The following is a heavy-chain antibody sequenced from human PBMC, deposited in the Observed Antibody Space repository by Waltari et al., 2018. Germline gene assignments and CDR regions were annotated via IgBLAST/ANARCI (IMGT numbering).Heavy chain of an antibody. CDR3: ARARDFWSGYYRPYWYYFDY. Sequence: QVQLQQWGAGLLKPSETLSLTCAVYGGSFSGYYWSWIRQPPGQGLEWIGEINHSGSTNYNPSLKSRVTISVDTSKNQFSLKLSSVTAADTAVYYCARARDFWSGYYRPYWYYFDYWGQGTLVTVSS. D-gene: IGHD3-3*01. J-gene: IGHJ4*02. CDR2: INHSGST. CDR1: GGSFSGYY. V-gene: IGHV4-34*01.